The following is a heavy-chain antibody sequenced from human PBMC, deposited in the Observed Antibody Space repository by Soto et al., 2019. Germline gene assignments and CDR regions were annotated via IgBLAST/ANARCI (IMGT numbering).Heavy chain of an antibody. CDR2: INHSGST. V-gene: IGHV4-34*01. D-gene: IGHD6-6*01. CDR3: ARDRQLVPSYYCYGMDV. CDR1: GGSFSGYY. J-gene: IGHJ6*02. Sequence: SETLSLTCAVYGGSFSGYYWSWIRQPPGKGLEWIGEINHSGSTNYNPSLKSRVTISVDTSKNQFSLKLSSVTAADTAVYYCARDRQLVPSYYCYGMDVWGQGTTVTVSS.